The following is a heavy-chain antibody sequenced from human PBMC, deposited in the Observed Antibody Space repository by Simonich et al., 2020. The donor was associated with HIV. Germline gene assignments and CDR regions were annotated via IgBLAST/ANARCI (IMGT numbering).Heavy chain of an antibody. CDR2: INHSGIT. J-gene: IGHJ4*02. CDR1: GGSFSVYY. D-gene: IGHD3-3*01. V-gene: IGHV4-34*01. CDR3: ARRDRELILYFDY. Sequence: QVQLQQWGAGLLKPSETLSLTCAVYGGSFSVYYWSWIRQPPGKGLEWIVEINHSGITNYKSSLNSRATISVDKSKNQFSLKLSSVTAADTAIYYCARRDRELILYFDYWGQGNLVTVSS.